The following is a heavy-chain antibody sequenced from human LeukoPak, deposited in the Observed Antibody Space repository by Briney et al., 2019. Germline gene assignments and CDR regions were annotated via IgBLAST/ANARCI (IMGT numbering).Heavy chain of an antibody. V-gene: IGHV4-4*07. Sequence: PSETLSLTCTVSGGSISSYYWSWIRQPAGKGLEWIGRIYTSGSTNYNPSLKSRVTMSVDTSENQFSLKLSSVTAADTAVYYCARDQYYYGSGSHLFGYWGQGTLVTVSS. D-gene: IGHD3-10*01. CDR3: ARDQYYYGSGSHLFGY. CDR2: IYTSGST. J-gene: IGHJ4*02. CDR1: GGSISSYY.